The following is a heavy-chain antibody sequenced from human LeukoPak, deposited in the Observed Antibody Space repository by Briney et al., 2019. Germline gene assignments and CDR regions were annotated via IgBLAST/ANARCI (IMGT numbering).Heavy chain of an antibody. CDR3: ARAHSSSWTPFDY. V-gene: IGHV4-30-2*01. J-gene: IGHJ4*02. Sequence: SETLSLTCAVSGGSISSGGYSWSWIRQPPGKGLEWIGYIYHSGSTYYNPSLKGRVTISVDRSKNQFFLKLSFVTAADTAVYYCARAHSSSWTPFDYWGQGTLVTVSS. CDR1: GGSISSGGYS. D-gene: IGHD6-13*01. CDR2: IYHSGST.